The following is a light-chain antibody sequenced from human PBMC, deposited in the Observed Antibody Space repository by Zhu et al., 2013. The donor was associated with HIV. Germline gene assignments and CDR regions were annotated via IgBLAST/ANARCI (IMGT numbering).Light chain of an antibody. J-gene: IGKJ2*01. V-gene: IGKV2-29*01. CDR1: QTLLDSDGKTY. CDR3: LQGLHLPPYT. Sequence: DVVMTQSPLSLPASLGQSASISCKSSQTLLDSDGKTYLYWYLQKPGQSPQLLISDVSTRFSGVPDRFSGSGSGTYFTLKISRVEAEDVGTYYCLQGLHLPPYTFGQGTNLDI. CDR2: DVS.